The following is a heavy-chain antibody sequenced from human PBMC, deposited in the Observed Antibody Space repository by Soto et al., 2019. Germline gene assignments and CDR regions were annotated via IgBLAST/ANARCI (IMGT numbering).Heavy chain of an antibody. V-gene: IGHV4-34*01. CDR3: ARGGTGWIQLWSGYGMDV. D-gene: IGHD5-18*01. CDR2: INHSGST. CDR1: AGSFSGYY. J-gene: IGHJ6*02. Sequence: SETLSLTCALYAGSFSGYYWSWIRQPPGKGLEWIGEINHSGSTNYNPSLKSRVTISVDTSKNQFSLKLSSVTAADTAVYYCARGGTGWIQLWSGYGMDVWGQGTTVTVSS.